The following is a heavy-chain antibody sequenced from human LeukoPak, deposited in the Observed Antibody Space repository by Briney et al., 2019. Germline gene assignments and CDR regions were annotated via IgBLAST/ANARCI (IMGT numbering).Heavy chain of an antibody. D-gene: IGHD3-22*01. CDR2: IIPILGIA. Sequence: GASVKVSCKASGGTFSSYAISWVRQAPGQGLEWMGRIIPILGIANYAQKFQGRVTITADKSTSTAYMELSSLRSEDTAVYYCARGANNHDSSGYWWGQGTLVTVSS. CDR3: ARGANNHDSSGYW. J-gene: IGHJ4*02. V-gene: IGHV1-69*04. CDR1: GGTFSSYA.